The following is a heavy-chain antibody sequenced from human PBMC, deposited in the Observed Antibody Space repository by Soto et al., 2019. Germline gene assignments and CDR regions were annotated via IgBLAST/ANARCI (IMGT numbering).Heavy chain of an antibody. CDR3: VSGRVMITFGVVIVIDY. V-gene: IGHV1-8*01. D-gene: IGHD3-16*02. J-gene: IGHJ4*02. CDR2: INPNTGYT. Sequence: ASVKVSCKTSGYSFTDYDIHWVRQATGQGLEWMGWINPNTGYTDYAQKFQDRVTMTGNTSITTAYMELSSLRSEDTAVYYCVSGRVMITFGVVIVIDYWGQGSPVTVSS. CDR1: GYSFTDYD.